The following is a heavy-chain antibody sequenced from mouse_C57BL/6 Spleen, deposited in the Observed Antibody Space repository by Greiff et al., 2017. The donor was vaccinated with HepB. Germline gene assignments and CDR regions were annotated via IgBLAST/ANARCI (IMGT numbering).Heavy chain of an antibody. CDR1: GFTFSSYG. V-gene: IGHV5-6*01. D-gene: IGHD1-1*01. CDR2: ISSGGSYT. CDR3: ARHRDYGGFAY. Sequence: EVQRVESGGDLVKPGGSLKLSCAASGFTFSSYGMSWVRQTPDKRLEWVATISSGGSYTYYPDSVKGRFTISRDNAKNTLYLQMSSLKSEDTAMYYCARHRDYGGFAYWGQGTLVTVSA. J-gene: IGHJ3*01.